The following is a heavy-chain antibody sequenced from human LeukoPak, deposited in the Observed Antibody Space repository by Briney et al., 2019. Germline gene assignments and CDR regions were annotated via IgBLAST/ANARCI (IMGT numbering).Heavy chain of an antibody. CDR3: ARGLLVGHPYYCAMDV. D-gene: IGHD2-8*02. J-gene: IGHJ6*02. V-gene: IGHV6-1*01. Sequence: SQTLSLTCAISGDSVSSNSATWTWIRQSPSRGLEWLGRTYFRSKWYNDSAESVKSRISINPDTSKNQFSLQLSSVTPEDTAVYYCARGLLVGHPYYCAMDVWGQGTTVSVSS. CDR1: GDSVSSNSAT. CDR2: TYFRSKWYN.